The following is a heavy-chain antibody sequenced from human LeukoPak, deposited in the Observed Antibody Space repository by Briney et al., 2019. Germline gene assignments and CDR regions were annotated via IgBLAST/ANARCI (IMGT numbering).Heavy chain of an antibody. CDR3: ARGYGGDSAGFDY. CDR2: ISYDGRNK. Sequence: PGGSLRLSCGASGFTFSRYGMHWVRQAPGKGLEWVAVISYDGRNKQYADSVKGRFTISRDNSKNTLYLQMNTLRVEDTAVYYCARGYGGDSAGFDYWGQGTLVTVSS. J-gene: IGHJ4*02. V-gene: IGHV3-30*03. CDR1: GFTFSRYG. D-gene: IGHD4-23*01.